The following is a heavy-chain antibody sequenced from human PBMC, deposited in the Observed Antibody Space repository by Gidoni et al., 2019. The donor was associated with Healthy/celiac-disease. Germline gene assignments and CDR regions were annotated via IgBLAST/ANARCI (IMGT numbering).Heavy chain of an antibody. CDR3: ARDSNYYENELDY. V-gene: IGHV3-21*01. D-gene: IGHD3-22*01. Sequence: EVQLVESGGGLVKPGGSLRLSWAASGFPFSSYSMNWVRQAPGKGLEWVSSISSSSSYIYYADSVKGRFTISRDNAKNSLYLQMNSLRAEDTAVYYCARDSNYYENELDYWGQGTLVTVSS. CDR2: ISSSSSYI. CDR1: GFPFSSYS. J-gene: IGHJ4*02.